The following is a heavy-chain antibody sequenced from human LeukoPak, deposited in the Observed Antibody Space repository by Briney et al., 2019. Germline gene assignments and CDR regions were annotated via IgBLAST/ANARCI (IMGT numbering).Heavy chain of an antibody. CDR2: IWYDGSNK. CDR3: ASGDTTGYSGDAFNI. Sequence: GGSLRLSCVASGFTFSRYGMHWVRQAPGKGLEWVAIIWYDGSNKYYADSVKGRFTISRDTSKNTLYLQMDSLRAEDTAVYYCASGDTTGYSGDAFNIWGQGTMVTVSS. J-gene: IGHJ3*02. CDR1: GFTFSRYG. V-gene: IGHV3-33*03. D-gene: IGHD3-22*01.